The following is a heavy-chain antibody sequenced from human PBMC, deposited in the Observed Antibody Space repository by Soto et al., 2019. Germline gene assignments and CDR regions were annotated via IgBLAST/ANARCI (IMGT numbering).Heavy chain of an antibody. CDR1: GDSVNSASYY. CDR3: ARRYGSAFDF. V-gene: IGHV4-61*01. CDR2: IYYSGST. J-gene: IGHJ3*01. Sequence: PLEILSLTCTVSGDSVNSASYYWSWIRQPPGKGLEWIGYIYYSGSTNYNPSLKSRVTISVDTSKNQFSLKLSSVTAADTAVYYCARRYGSAFDFWGQGTMVTVSS. D-gene: IGHD3-10*01.